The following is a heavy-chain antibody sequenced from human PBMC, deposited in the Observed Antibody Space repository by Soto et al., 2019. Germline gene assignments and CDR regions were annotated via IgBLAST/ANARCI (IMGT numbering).Heavy chain of an antibody. CDR3: ARGDDYGPPDYYYYGMDV. V-gene: IGHV3-30-3*01. Sequence: GGSLILSCAASGFTFSDYSFHWVRQAPGKGLEWVVIISYDGTNKYYADSVKGRFTISRDNAKNSLYLQMNSLRAEDTAVYYCARGDDYGPPDYYYYGMDVWGQGTTVTVSS. CDR1: GFTFSDYS. CDR2: ISYDGTNK. J-gene: IGHJ6*02. D-gene: IGHD3-10*01.